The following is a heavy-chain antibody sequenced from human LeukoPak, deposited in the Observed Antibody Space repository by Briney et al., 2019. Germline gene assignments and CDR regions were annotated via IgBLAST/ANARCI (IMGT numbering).Heavy chain of an antibody. J-gene: IGHJ6*03. V-gene: IGHV3-7*01. CDR1: GFTFSNYW. CDR2: IKQYGSEK. Sequence: GGSLRLSCAASGFTFSNYWMSWVRQAPGKGLEWVANIKQYGSEKYYVDSVKGRFTISRDNAKNSLYLQMNSLRAEDTAVYYCARDGFYYYYMDVWGKGTAVTVSS. CDR3: ARDGFYYYYMDV.